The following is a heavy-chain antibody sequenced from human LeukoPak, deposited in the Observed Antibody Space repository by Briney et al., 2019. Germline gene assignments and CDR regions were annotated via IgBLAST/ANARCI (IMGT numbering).Heavy chain of an antibody. V-gene: IGHV4-59*01. Sequence: SETLSLTCTVSGGSISTFYWSWLRQPPGKGLEWIGYIYYSGSTNYNPSLKSRVTISVDTSKNQFSLRLSSVTAADTAVYYCAREDPQTTVPEGLDVWGQGTTVTVSS. CDR1: GGSISTFY. J-gene: IGHJ6*02. CDR2: IYYSGST. CDR3: AREDPQTTVPEGLDV. D-gene: IGHD4-17*01.